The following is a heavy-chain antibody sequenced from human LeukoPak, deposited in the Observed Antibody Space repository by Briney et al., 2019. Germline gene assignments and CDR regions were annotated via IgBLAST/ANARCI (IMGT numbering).Heavy chain of an antibody. V-gene: IGHV3-48*02. D-gene: IGHD3/OR15-3a*01. Sequence: GGSLRLSCATSGFTFSSYSMNWVRQAPGKGLEWVSYISSGSGITIYYADSVKGQFTISRDNAKNSLYLQMNSLRDEDTAVYYCARDKDFAFDIWGQGTKVTVSS. CDR3: ARDKDFAFDI. CDR2: ISSGSGITI. J-gene: IGHJ3*02. CDR1: GFTFSSYS.